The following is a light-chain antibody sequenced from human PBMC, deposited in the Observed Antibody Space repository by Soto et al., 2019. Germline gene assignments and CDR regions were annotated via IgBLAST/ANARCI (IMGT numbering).Light chain of an antibody. V-gene: IGLV2-14*03. Sequence: QSALTQPASLSGSPGQSITISCTGTSSDIGAYDYVSWFQQHPGEAPKLVIYGVSNRPSGVSNRFSGSKFDNTASLTISGLQADDGADYYCSSYTITSAPVFGTGTKATVL. CDR3: SSYTITSAPV. J-gene: IGLJ1*01. CDR1: SSDIGAYDY. CDR2: GVS.